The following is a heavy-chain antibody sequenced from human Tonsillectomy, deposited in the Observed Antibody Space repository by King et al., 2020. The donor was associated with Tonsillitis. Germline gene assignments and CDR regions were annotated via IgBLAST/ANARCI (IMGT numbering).Heavy chain of an antibody. V-gene: IGHV3-7*03. D-gene: IGHD1-20*01. J-gene: IGHJ3*02. Sequence: VQLVESGGGLVQPGGSLRLSCGASGFTFSSHWMTWVRQAPGKGLEGVANINPDGREKFYVDSVKGRFSTSRENAKNSLYLQMNSLRAEDTAVYYCAREAIIPGMKMNDAFDIWGQGSMVTVSS. CDR3: AREAIIPGMKMNDAFDI. CDR1: GFTFSSHW. CDR2: INPDGREK.